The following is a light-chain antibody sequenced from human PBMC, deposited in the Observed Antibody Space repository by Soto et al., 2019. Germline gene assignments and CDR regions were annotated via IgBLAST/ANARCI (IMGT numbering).Light chain of an antibody. Sequence: QSVLTQPASVSGSPGQSITISCTGTSSDVGGYNSVSWYQQHPGKAPKLIIYEVSNRPSGVSNRFSGSKSGNTASLTISGLQAEDEADYYCSSYTSSSLYAFGTGTKVTVL. CDR2: EVS. CDR3: SSYTSSSLYA. CDR1: SSDVGGYNS. J-gene: IGLJ1*01. V-gene: IGLV2-14*01.